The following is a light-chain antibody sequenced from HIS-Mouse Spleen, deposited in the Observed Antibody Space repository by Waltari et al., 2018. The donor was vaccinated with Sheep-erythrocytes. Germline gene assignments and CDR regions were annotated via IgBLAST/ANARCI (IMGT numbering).Light chain of an antibody. CDR3: CSYAGSYNHV. Sequence: QSALTPPRSVSGSPGQSVTIPCTGTSSDVGGYHYVSWYQQHPGKAPKHMIYDGSNPASGVPDLFSGSKSGDTASLAISGLQADDEADYYCCSYAGSYNHVFATGTKVTVL. V-gene: IGLV2-11*01. CDR2: DGS. CDR1: SSDVGGYHY. J-gene: IGLJ1*01.